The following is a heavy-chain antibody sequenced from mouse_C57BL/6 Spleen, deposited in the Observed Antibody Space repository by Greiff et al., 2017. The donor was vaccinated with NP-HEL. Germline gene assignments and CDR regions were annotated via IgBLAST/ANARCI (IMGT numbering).Heavy chain of an antibody. Sequence: EVQRVESGGDLVKPGGSLKLSCAASGFTFSSYGMSWVRQTPDKRLEWVATISSGGSYTYYPDSVKGRFTISRDNAKNTLYLQMSSLKSEDTAMYYCARRTGTAWFAYWGQGTLVTVSA. J-gene: IGHJ3*01. V-gene: IGHV5-6*01. CDR3: ARRTGTAWFAY. CDR2: ISSGGSYT. CDR1: GFTFSSYG. D-gene: IGHD4-1*01.